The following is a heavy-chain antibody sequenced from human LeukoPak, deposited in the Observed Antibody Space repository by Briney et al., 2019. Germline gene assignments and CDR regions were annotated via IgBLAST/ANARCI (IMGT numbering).Heavy chain of an antibody. CDR3: ARLMDGMDV. Sequence: PSETLSLTCTVSGGSISSSSYHWGWIRQPPGKGLEWIGSIYYSGSTYYNPSLKSRVTISVDTSKNQFSLKLSSVTAADTAVYYCARLMDGMDVWGQGTTVTVSS. CDR1: GGSISSSSYH. J-gene: IGHJ6*02. CDR2: IYYSGST. V-gene: IGHV4-39*01.